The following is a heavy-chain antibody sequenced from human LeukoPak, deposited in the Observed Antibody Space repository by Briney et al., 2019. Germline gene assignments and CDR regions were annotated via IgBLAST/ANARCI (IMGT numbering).Heavy chain of an antibody. CDR2: IRYDGSDE. V-gene: IGHV3-30*02. CDR3: AKDPLGYCSTTSCSY. J-gene: IGHJ4*02. Sequence: GGSLRLSCAASGFTFSDNGMHWVRQAPGKGLEWVAFIRYDGSDEFYADSVKGRFTISRDNSRNTLCLQMNSLRSEDTAVFYCAKDPLGYCSTTSCSYWGQGTLVTVSS. D-gene: IGHD2-2*01. CDR1: GFTFSDNG.